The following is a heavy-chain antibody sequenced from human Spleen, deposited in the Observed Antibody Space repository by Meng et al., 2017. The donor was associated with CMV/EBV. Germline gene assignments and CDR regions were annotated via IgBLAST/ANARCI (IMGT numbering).Heavy chain of an antibody. J-gene: IGHJ4*02. CDR1: GFTFSDYY. Sequence: GESLKISCTASGFTFSDYYMTWIRQAPGKGLEWISYISDDGSTLYYADSLKGQFTISRDNAKNSLYLQMNNLRADDTAVYYCARGGRIVGATLPDYWGQGTLVTVSS. CDR3: ARGGRIVGATLPDY. CDR2: ISDDGSTL. D-gene: IGHD1-26*01. V-gene: IGHV3-11*01.